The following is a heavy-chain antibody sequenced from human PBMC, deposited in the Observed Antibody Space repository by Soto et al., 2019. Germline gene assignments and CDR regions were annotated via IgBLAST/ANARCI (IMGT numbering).Heavy chain of an antibody. V-gene: IGHV3-33*01. J-gene: IGHJ1*01. CDR3: ARDRYCSSTSCYNSGYFQH. Sequence: QVQLVESGGGLVQPGGSLRLSCAASGFTFSSYGMHWVRQVPGKGLEWVAVIWYDGSNKYYADSVKGRFTISRDNSKNTLYLQMNSLRAEDTAVYYCARDRYCSSTSCYNSGYFQHWGQGTLVTVSS. D-gene: IGHD2-2*02. CDR2: IWYDGSNK. CDR1: GFTFSSYG.